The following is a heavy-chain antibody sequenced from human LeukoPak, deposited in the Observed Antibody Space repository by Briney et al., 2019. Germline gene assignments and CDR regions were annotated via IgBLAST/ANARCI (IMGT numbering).Heavy chain of an antibody. CDR1: GFTFSSYG. V-gene: IGHV3-30*18. CDR3: AKAKWLRLFDY. J-gene: IGHJ4*02. Sequence: AGGSLRLFCAASGFTFSSYGMHWVRQAPGKGLEWVAVISYDGSNKYYADSVKGRFTISRDNSKNTLYLQMNSLRAEDTAVYYCAKAKWLRLFDYWGQGTLVTVSS. CDR2: ISYDGSNK. D-gene: IGHD5-12*01.